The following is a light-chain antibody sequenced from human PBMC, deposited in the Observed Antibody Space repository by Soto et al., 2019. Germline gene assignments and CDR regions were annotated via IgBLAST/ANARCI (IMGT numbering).Light chain of an antibody. J-gene: IGKJ1*01. Sequence: LLTQSPATLSVSLGERVTVSCRASQTISTHLTWYEQKPGPAPELLLYGASTWPSGIPARFSGGASGTDFTLTVSSLQSEDFAVYYCHQYYFWPLTFGQGTKVDIK. CDR2: GAS. V-gene: IGKV3D-15*01. CDR1: QTISTH. CDR3: HQYYFWPLT.